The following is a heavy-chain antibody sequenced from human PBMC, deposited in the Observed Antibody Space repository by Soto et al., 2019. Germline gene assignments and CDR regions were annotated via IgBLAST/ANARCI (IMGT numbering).Heavy chain of an antibody. Sequence: LSLTCTVSGGSIRSGDYYWSWIRQPPGKGLEWVSYISSSSSYTNYADSVKGRFTISRDNAKNSLYLQMNSLRAGDTAVYFCAKLPQYETLTGYLNYFDYWGPGILVTVSS. V-gene: IGHV3-11*03. CDR2: ISSSSSYT. D-gene: IGHD3-9*01. CDR1: GGSIRSGDYY. J-gene: IGHJ4*02. CDR3: AKLPQYETLTGYLNYFDY.